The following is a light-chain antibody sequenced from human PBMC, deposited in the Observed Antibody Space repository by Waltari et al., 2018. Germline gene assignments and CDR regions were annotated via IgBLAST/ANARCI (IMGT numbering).Light chain of an antibody. CDR1: SSDVGNYNY. V-gene: IGLV2-14*01. CDR3: SSYTSSSTRVL. CDR2: EVS. Sequence: QSALTQPASVSGSPGQSITISCTGTSSDVGNYNYVPWYQQPPGKAPKLMIYEVSNRPSGVSGRFSGSKSGNTASLTISGLRAEDEADYYCSSYTSSSTRVLFGGGTKLTVL. J-gene: IGLJ2*01.